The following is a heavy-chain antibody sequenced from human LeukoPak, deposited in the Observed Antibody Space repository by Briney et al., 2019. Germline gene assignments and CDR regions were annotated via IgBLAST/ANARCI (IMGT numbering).Heavy chain of an antibody. Sequence: GGSLRLSCAASGFTLSSYSRNWFRQAPGKGLEGVSSISSSSSYIYYADSVKGRFTISRDNAKNSLYLQMNSLRAEDTAVYYCARVIAVAGTGNYWGQGTLVTVSS. CDR1: GFTLSSYS. CDR3: ARVIAVAGTGNY. CDR2: ISSSSSYI. J-gene: IGHJ4*02. D-gene: IGHD6-19*01. V-gene: IGHV3-21*01.